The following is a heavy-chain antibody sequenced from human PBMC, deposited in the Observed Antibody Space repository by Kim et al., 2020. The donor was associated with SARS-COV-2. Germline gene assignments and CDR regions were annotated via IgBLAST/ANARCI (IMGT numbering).Heavy chain of an antibody. CDR3: ARGGPYSSVWYYYFDY. CDR1: GFTVSSNY. J-gene: IGHJ4*02. CDR2: IYNGASP. Sequence: GGSLRLSCAASGFTVSSNYMSWVRQAPGKGLEWVSIIYNGASPAYADSVKGRFTISRDNSKNTLYLQMNSLRVEDTAVYYCARGGPYSSVWYYYFDYWGQGTLVTVSS. D-gene: IGHD6-19*01. V-gene: IGHV3-53*01.